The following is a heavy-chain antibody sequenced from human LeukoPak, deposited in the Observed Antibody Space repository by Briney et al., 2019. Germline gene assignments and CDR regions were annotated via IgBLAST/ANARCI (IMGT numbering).Heavy chain of an antibody. CDR1: GASINAGDYY. CDR3: ARGQIVVVVADTTEWFDP. CDR2: LYYSGNT. Sequence: SETLSLTCTVSGASINAGDYYWGWIRQPPGKGPEWIGSLYYSGNTYYNPSLKSRVTMSIGTSKNQFSLNLNSVTAADTAMYYCARGQIVVVVADTTEWFDPWGQGTLVTVSS. D-gene: IGHD2-15*01. V-gene: IGHV4-39*07. J-gene: IGHJ5*02.